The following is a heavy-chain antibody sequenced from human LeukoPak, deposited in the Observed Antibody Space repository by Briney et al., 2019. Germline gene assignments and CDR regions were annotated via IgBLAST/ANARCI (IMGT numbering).Heavy chain of an antibody. V-gene: IGHV3-21*01. CDR1: GFTFSSYS. J-gene: IGHJ4*02. D-gene: IGHD6-19*01. CDR3: ASATTSIAVAGTDY. CDR2: ISSSSSYI. Sequence: GGSLRLSCAASGFTFSSYSMNWVRQAPGKGLEWVSSISSSSSYIYYADSVKGRFTISRDNAKNSLYLQMNSLRSEDTAVYYCASATTSIAVAGTDYWGQGTLVTVSS.